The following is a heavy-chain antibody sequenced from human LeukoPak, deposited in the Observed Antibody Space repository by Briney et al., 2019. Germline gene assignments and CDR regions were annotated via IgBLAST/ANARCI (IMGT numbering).Heavy chain of an antibody. Sequence: SLXLSCGAXGFTFSSYAIRWVRQAPGTGLEWVSSIPGSGGATYYADSVRGRFTISRDNSNNALYLQMKSLRAEDTAVYYCTKEASQSYGRTWGQGTVVTVSS. CDR2: IPGSGGAT. D-gene: IGHD4-23*01. J-gene: IGHJ4*02. V-gene: IGHV3-23*01. CDR1: GFTFSSYA. CDR3: TKEASQSYGRT.